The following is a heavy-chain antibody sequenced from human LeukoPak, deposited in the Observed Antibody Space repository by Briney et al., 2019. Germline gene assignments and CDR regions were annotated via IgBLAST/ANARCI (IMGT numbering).Heavy chain of an antibody. Sequence: ASVKVSCKVSGYTLTELSMHWVRQATGQGLEWMGWMNPNSGNTGYAQKFQGRVTMTRNTSISTAYMELSSLRSEDTAVYYCARGSVNWGQGTLVTVSS. V-gene: IGHV1-8*01. CDR3: ARGSVN. CDR1: GYTLTELS. CDR2: MNPNSGNT. J-gene: IGHJ4*02.